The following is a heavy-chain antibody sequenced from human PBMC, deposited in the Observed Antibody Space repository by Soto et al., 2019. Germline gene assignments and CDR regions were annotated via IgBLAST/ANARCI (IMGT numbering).Heavy chain of an antibody. V-gene: IGHV3-23*01. CDR1: GFTFSTYA. Sequence: EVQLLESGGDLVQPGGSLRLSCAASGFTFSTYAMTWVRQAPGKGLECVSAISDSGGRTYYADSLKGRFAVSRDNSKNTLYLQMHSLRVEDTAIYYCAKMGGFGIGWSDYWGQGTLVTVSS. D-gene: IGHD6-19*01. J-gene: IGHJ4*02. CDR3: AKMGGFGIGWSDY. CDR2: ISDSGGRT.